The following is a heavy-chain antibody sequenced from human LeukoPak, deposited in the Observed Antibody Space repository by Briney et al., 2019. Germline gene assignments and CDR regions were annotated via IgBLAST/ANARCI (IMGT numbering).Heavy chain of an antibody. CDR3: ARGRDYDFWSGSDRGHWFDP. V-gene: IGHV1-2*02. CDR1: GYTFTSYG. CDR2: INPNSGGT. Sequence: ASVQVSCKASGYTFTSYGISWVRPAPGQGLEWMGWINPNSGGTNYAQKFQGRVTMTRDTSISTAYMELSRLRSDDTAVYYCARGRDYDFWSGSDRGHWFDPWGQGTLVTVSS. J-gene: IGHJ5*02. D-gene: IGHD3-3*01.